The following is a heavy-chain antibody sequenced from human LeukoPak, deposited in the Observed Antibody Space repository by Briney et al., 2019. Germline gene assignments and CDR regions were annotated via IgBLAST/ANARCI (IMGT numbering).Heavy chain of an antibody. D-gene: IGHD5-12*01. J-gene: IGHJ4*02. CDR2: IRHDGSYK. Sequence: QPGGSLRLSCAASGFTFSSYGMHWVRQAPGKGLEWVAFIRHDGSYKYYAESVKGRFTISRDKSKNTLYLQMNSLRAEDTAVYYCARGPSGYDNTGGQGTLVTVSS. CDR3: ARGPSGYDNT. CDR1: GFTFSSYG. V-gene: IGHV3-30*02.